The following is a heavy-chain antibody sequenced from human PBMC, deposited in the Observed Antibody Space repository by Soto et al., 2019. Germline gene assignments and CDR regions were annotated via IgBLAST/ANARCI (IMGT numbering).Heavy chain of an antibody. Sequence: QVQLVESGGGVVQPGRSLRLSCAASGFTFSSYGMHWVRQAPGKGLECVAVISYDGSNKYYADSVKGRFTISRDNSKNTLYLQMNSLRAEDTAVYYCAKGGSASRDSSGYYLGYWGQGTLVTVSS. CDR3: AKGGSASRDSSGYYLGY. CDR1: GFTFSSYG. D-gene: IGHD3-22*01. V-gene: IGHV3-30*18. CDR2: ISYDGSNK. J-gene: IGHJ4*02.